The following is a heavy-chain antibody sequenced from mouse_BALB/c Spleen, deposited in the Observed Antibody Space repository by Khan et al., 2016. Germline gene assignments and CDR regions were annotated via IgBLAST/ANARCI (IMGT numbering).Heavy chain of an antibody. CDR3: ARSGLGRGPYAMDY. D-gene: IGHD4-1*01. J-gene: IGHJ4*01. V-gene: IGHV1-9*01. Sequence: QMQLEESGAELMKPGASVKISCKATGYTFSSYWIEWVKQRPGHGLEWIGEILPGSGSTSYNEKFKGKATFTEDTSSNTVYMQLSSLTSEDSAVYYCARSGLGRGPYAMDYWGQGTSVTVSS. CDR1: GYTFSSYW. CDR2: ILPGSGST.